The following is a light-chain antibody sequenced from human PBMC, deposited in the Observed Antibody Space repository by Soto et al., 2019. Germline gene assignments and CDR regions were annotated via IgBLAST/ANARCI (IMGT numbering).Light chain of an antibody. V-gene: IGKV1-5*01. CDR1: QSISSW. Sequence: DIQMTQSPSTLSASVGDRVTITCRASQSISSWLAWYQQKPGKAPRLLIYDASTLESGVPSRFSGSGSGTEFTLTICSLQPDDFATYYCKQYKGTFGQGTKVEIK. J-gene: IGKJ1*01. CDR2: DAS. CDR3: KQYKGT.